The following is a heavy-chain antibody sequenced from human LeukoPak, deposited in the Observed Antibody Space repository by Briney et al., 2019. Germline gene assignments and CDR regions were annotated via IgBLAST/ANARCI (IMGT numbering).Heavy chain of an antibody. Sequence: PGGSLRLSCAASGFTFSSYGMHWVRQAPGKGLEWVAFIRYDGSNKYYADSVKGRFTISRDNSKNTLYLQMNSLRAEDTAVYYCAKDAGRSPHYYGSGSLFDYWGQGTLVTVSS. D-gene: IGHD3-10*01. CDR3: AKDAGRSPHYYGSGSLFDY. J-gene: IGHJ4*02. CDR2: IRYDGSNK. CDR1: GFTFSSYG. V-gene: IGHV3-30*02.